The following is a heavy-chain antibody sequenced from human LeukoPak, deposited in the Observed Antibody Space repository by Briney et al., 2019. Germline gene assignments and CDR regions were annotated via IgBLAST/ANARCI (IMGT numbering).Heavy chain of an antibody. CDR3: ANDRTHPSAEPTNFDY. V-gene: IGHV3-23*01. CDR2: INGGGSRT. J-gene: IGHJ4*02. Sequence: GGSLRLSCAASGFTFSSYAMSWVRQAPGKGLEWVSAINGGGSRTYYADSVKGRFIISRDNSKNTLYLQMNSLRAEDTAIYYCANDRTHPSAEPTNFDYWGQGTLITVSS. CDR1: GFTFSSYA. D-gene: IGHD1-14*01.